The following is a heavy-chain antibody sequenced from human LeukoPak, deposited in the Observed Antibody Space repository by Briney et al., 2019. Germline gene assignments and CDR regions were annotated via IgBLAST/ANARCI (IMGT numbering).Heavy chain of an antibody. Sequence: ASVKVSCKASGYTFTSYYMHWVRQAPGQGLEWMGIINPSGGSTSYAQKFQGRVTMTRDASTSTVYMELSSLRSEDTAVYYCARDGPRIAALGEDFDYWGQGTLVTVSS. CDR1: GYTFTSYY. V-gene: IGHV1-46*01. CDR3: ARDGPRIAALGEDFDY. J-gene: IGHJ4*02. D-gene: IGHD6-6*01. CDR2: INPSGGST.